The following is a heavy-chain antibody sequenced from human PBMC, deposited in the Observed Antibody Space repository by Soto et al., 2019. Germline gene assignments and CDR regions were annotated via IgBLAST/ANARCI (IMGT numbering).Heavy chain of an antibody. CDR3: ARGPRGLYHHDY. Sequence: GGSLRLSCAASGCTFSGDWIHWVRQGAGKGLVWVSRINMDGSSTNYADSVKGRFTISRDNAKNTLYLQMNSLRVDDTAVYYCARGPRGLYHHDYWGQGALVTAPQ. J-gene: IGHJ4*02. CDR2: INMDGSST. D-gene: IGHD2-2*01. V-gene: IGHV3-74*01. CDR1: GCTFSGDW.